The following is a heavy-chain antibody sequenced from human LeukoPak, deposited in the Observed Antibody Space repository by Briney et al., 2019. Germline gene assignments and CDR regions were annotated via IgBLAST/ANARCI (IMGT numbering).Heavy chain of an antibody. CDR1: GYTFTSYV. CDR3: ATSPTTVTTALLGY. CDR2: MNPNSGNT. Sequence: ASVKVSCKASGYTFTSYVINWVRQATGQGLDWMGWMNPNSGNTGYAQKFQGRVNMTRNTSISTAYMELSSLRSEDTAVYYCATSPTTVTTALLGYWGQGTLVTVSP. D-gene: IGHD4-17*01. V-gene: IGHV1-8*01. J-gene: IGHJ4*02.